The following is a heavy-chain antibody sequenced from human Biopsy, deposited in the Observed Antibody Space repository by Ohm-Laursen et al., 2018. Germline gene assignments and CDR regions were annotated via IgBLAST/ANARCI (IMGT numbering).Heavy chain of an antibody. D-gene: IGHD4-11*01. Sequence: SQTLSLTCTVSGGSLSSDYLTWIRQPPGKGLEWIGHIYYSVMTNYNPSLQSRVSISVDTSRNQVSLTLSSVTAADTAVYYCARDSGILNYGNFKYYHYYGMDVWGQGTKVTVSS. J-gene: IGHJ6*02. CDR3: ARDSGILNYGNFKYYHYYGMDV. CDR2: IYYSVMT. V-gene: IGHV4-59*01. CDR1: GGSLSSDY.